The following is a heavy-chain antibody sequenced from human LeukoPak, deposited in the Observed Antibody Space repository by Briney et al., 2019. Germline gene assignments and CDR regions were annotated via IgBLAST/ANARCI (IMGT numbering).Heavy chain of an antibody. CDR2: IYYSGST. D-gene: IGHD1-26*01. CDR1: GGSISSSSYY. J-gene: IGHJ4*02. Sequence: ETLSLTCTVSGGSISSSSYYWGWIRQPPGKGLEWIGSIYYSGSTYYNPSLKSRVTISGDTAKNQISLRLSSVTAADTAVYFCARDSQVGAINRGFHFWGRGTLVTVAS. CDR3: ARDSQVGAINRGFHF. V-gene: IGHV4-39*07.